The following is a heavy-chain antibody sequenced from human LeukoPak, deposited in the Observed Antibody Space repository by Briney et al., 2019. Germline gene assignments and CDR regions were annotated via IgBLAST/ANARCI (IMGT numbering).Heavy chain of an antibody. CDR3: AREGRGYSYGYDY. D-gene: IGHD5-18*01. CDR2: IYSGGST. CDR1: GFTVSSNY. Sequence: GGSLRLSCATSGFTVSSNYMSWVRQAPGKGLEWVSVIYSGGSTYYADSVKGRFTISRDSSKNTLYLQMNSLRAEDTAVYYCAREGRGYSYGYDYWGQGTLVTVSS. V-gene: IGHV3-53*01. J-gene: IGHJ4*02.